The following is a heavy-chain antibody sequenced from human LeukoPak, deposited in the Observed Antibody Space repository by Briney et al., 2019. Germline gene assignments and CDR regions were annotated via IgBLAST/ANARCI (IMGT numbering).Heavy chain of an antibody. J-gene: IGHJ6*03. CDR2: IKQDGSEK. V-gene: IGHV3-7*04. Sequence: PGGSLRLSCAASGFTFSSYWMSWVRQAPGKGLEWVANIKQDGSEKYYVDSVKGRFTISRDNAKNSLYLQMNSLRAEDTAVYYCARGEDSRYYYYYYMDVWGKGTTVTVSS. D-gene: IGHD6-13*01. CDR1: GFTFSSYW. CDR3: ARGEDSRYYYYYYMDV.